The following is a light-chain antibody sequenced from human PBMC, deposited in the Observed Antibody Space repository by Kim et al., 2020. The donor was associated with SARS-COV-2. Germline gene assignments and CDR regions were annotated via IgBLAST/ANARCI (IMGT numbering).Light chain of an antibody. Sequence: PGKTARITCGGNNIGSKNVHWYQQKAGQAPELVMYYDSDRPSGIPERFSGSNSGNTATLTISRVEAGDEADYYCQVWDSTSDPVVFGGGTQLTVL. J-gene: IGLJ2*01. CDR3: QVWDSTSDPVV. V-gene: IGLV3-21*04. CDR1: NIGSKN. CDR2: YDS.